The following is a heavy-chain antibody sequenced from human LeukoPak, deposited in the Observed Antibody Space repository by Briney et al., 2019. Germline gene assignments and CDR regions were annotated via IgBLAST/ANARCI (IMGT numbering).Heavy chain of an antibody. J-gene: IGHJ4*02. V-gene: IGHV4-39*01. CDR3: ARQRDYYDSSGYYEPYYFDY. D-gene: IGHD3-22*01. CDR1: GGSISSSSYY. Sequence: PSETLSLTCTVSGGSISSSSYYWGRIRQPPGKGLEWIGSIYYSGSTYYNPSLKSRVTISVDTSKNQFSLKLSSVTAADTAVYYCARQRDYYDSSGYYEPYYFDYWGQGTLVTVSS. CDR2: IYYSGST.